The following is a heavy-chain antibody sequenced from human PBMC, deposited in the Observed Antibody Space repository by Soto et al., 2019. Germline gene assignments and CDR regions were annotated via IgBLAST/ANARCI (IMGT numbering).Heavy chain of an antibody. CDR3: ARDRAARLELLGMDV. J-gene: IGHJ6*02. D-gene: IGHD3-3*01. CDR1: GGSITSSPYY. V-gene: IGHV4-31*03. CDR2: ISYSGST. Sequence: SETLSLTCTVSGGSITSSPYYWSWIRQHPGKGLEWIGYISYSGSTYYSPSLKSRVSMSVDTSKNQISLKLSSVTAADTAVYYCARDRAARLELLGMDVWGQGTTVTVSS.